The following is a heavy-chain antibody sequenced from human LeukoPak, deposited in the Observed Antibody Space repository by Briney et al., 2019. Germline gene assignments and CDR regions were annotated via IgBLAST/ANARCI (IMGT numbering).Heavy chain of an antibody. CDR2: INPNSGGT. J-gene: IGHJ6*03. CDR3: ARGYYSSSSCYRNYDYYYMDV. CDR1: GYTFTGYY. D-gene: IGHD2-2*01. V-gene: IGHV1-2*02. Sequence: ASVKVSCKASGYTFTGYYIHWVRQAPGQGLEWMGWINPNSGGTNYAQKFQGRVTMTRDTSITTAYMELSRLRSDDTAVYYCARGYYSSSSCYRNYDYYYMDVWGKGTTVTISS.